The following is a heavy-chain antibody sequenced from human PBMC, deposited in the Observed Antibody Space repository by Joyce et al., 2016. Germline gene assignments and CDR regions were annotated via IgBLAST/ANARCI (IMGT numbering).Heavy chain of an antibody. CDR1: GGSINSESYY. V-gene: IGHV4-39*01. CDR3: AIHLGGSYHFDY. CDR2: MSLRGTT. Sequence: QLQLKESGPGLVKPSETLSLSCTVSGGSINSESYYWGWVRQSSVKGLEWIGSMSLRGTTYYNPPLRSRVTLSVDTSENQFSLRLSSVTATDTATYYCAIHLGGSYHFDYWGPGALVTVSS. D-gene: IGHD3-16*02. J-gene: IGHJ4*02.